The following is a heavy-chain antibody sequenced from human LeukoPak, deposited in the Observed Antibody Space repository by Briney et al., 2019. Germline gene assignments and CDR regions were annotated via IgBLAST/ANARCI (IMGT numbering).Heavy chain of an antibody. V-gene: IGHV1-2*02. CDR3: ARDRPHYYDSSGYDY. Sequence: ASVKVSCKASGGTFSSYAISWVRQAPGQGLEWMGWINPNSGGTNYAQKFQGRVTMTRDTSISTAYMELSRLRSDDTAVYYCARDRPHYYDSSGYDYWGQGTLVTVSS. CDR2: INPNSGGT. D-gene: IGHD3-22*01. J-gene: IGHJ4*02. CDR1: GGTFSSYA.